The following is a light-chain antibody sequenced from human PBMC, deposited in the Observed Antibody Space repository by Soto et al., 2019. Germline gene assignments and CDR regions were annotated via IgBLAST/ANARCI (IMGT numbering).Light chain of an antibody. CDR1: SSDVGGYNY. J-gene: IGLJ1*01. CDR3: SSYTSSSTLYV. Sequence: QSALTQPASVSGSPELSITISCTGTSSDVGGYNYVSWYQQHPGKAPKLMIYEVSNRPSGVSNRFSGSKSGNTASLTISGLQAEDEADYYCSSYTSSSTLYVFGTGTKV. CDR2: EVS. V-gene: IGLV2-14*01.